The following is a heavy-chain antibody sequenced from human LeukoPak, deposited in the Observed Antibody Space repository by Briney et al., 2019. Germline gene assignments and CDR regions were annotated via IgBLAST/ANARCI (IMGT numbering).Heavy chain of an antibody. CDR2: IYYSGSS. D-gene: IGHD5-24*01. V-gene: IGHV4-39*01. J-gene: IGHJ4*02. CDR1: GGSISSSSSY. Sequence: PSETLSLTCSVSGGSISSSSSYWGWIRQPPGKGLEWIGSIYYSGSSFDNPALKSRVTISVDTSKNQFSLKLSSVTAADTAVYCARHRSGWLQSSFDYWGQGTLVTVSS. CDR3: ARHRSGWLQSSFDY.